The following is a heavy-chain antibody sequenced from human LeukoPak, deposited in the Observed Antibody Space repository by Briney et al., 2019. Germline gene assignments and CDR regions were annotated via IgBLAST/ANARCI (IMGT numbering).Heavy chain of an antibody. CDR2: IIPILGIA. Sequence: ASVKVSCKASGGTFSSYAISWVRQAPGQGLEWRGRIIPILGIANYAQKFQGRVTITADKSTSTAYMELSSLRSEDTAVYYCASGSRGLDYWGQGTLVTVSS. CDR3: ASGSRGLDY. J-gene: IGHJ4*02. V-gene: IGHV1-69*04. D-gene: IGHD5-12*01. CDR1: GGTFSSYA.